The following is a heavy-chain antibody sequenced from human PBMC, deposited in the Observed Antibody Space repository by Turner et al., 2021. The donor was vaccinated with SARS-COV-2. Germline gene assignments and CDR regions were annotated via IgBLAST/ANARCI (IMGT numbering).Heavy chain of an antibody. Sequence: EVQLVQSGAEVKKAGESLRISCKGSGYSFTSYWFSWVRQMPGKGLEWMGRIDPSDSNTNYSPSFQGHVTISADKSISTAYLQWSSVKASDTAMYYCARQFKAMVRGAPLLSWFDPWGQGTLVTVSS. J-gene: IGHJ5*02. V-gene: IGHV5-10-1*03. CDR2: IDPSDSNT. CDR3: ARQFKAMVRGAPLLSWFDP. CDR1: GYSFTSYW. D-gene: IGHD3-10*01.